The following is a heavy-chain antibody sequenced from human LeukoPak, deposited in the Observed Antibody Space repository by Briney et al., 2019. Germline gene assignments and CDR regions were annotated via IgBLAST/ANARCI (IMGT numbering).Heavy chain of an antibody. V-gene: IGHV1-24*01. J-gene: IGHJ6*03. Sequence: RASVKVSCKVSGYTLTELSMHWVRQAPGKGLEWMGGFDPEDGETIYAQKFQGRVTMTEDTSTDTAYMELSSLRSEDTAVYYCATAFPYSSNKISYYYYYMDVWGKGTTVTVSS. CDR2: FDPEDGET. CDR1: GYTLTELS. D-gene: IGHD6-13*01. CDR3: ATAFPYSSNKISYYYYYMDV.